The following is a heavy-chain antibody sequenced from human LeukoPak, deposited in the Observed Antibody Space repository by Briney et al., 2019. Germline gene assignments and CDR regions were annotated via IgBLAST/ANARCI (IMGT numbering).Heavy chain of an antibody. CDR3: ARDRDRYYGDY. D-gene: IGHD3-3*01. V-gene: IGHV3-7*01. CDR2: IKQDASEK. Sequence: GGSLRLSCSASGFTFSDYWMSWVRQAPGKGLEWVANIKQDASEKYYVDSVRGRFTISRDNAKNSVVLQMSSLRAEDTAVYYCARDRDRYYGDYWSQGTLVTVSA. CDR1: GFTFSDYW. J-gene: IGHJ4*02.